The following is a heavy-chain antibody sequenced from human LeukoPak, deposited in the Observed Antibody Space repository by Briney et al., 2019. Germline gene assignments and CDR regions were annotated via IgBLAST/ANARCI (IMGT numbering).Heavy chain of an antibody. CDR3: ARHRLPRVYYDSSGYYHAAFDI. CDR2: ISGYNGNA. CDR1: GYTFTTYG. V-gene: IGHV1-18*01. Sequence: ASVKVSCKASGYTFTTYGINWVRQAPGQGLEWMGWISGYNGNANYAQKLQGRVTMTTDTSTSTAYMELRSLRSDDTAVYYCARHRLPRVYYDSSGYYHAAFDIWGQGTMVTVSS. D-gene: IGHD3-22*01. J-gene: IGHJ3*02.